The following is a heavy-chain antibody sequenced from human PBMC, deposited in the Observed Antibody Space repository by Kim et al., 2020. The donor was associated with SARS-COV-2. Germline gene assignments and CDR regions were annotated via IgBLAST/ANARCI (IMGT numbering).Heavy chain of an antibody. V-gene: IGHV3-30*18. CDR3: AKDQDYYDSSGYFIDY. J-gene: IGHJ4*02. D-gene: IGHD3-22*01. Sequence: GGSLRLSCAASGFTFSSYGMHWVRQAPGKGLEWVAVISYDGSNKYYADSVKGRFTISRDNSKNTLYLQMNSLRAEDTAVYYCAKDQDYYDSSGYFIDYWGQGTLVTVSS. CDR2: ISYDGSNK. CDR1: GFTFSSYG.